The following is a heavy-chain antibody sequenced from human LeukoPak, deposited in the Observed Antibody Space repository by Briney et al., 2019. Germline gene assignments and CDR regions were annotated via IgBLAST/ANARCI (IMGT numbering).Heavy chain of an antibody. V-gene: IGHV1-69*10. Sequence: GASVRVSCKASGGTFSNYAISWVRQAPGQGLEWMGGIIPILGTSNYAQKFQGRVTITADKSTSTAYMEVSSLRSEDTAVYYCVRDLRDGMDVWGRGTTVTVSS. CDR3: VRDLRDGMDV. D-gene: IGHD3-9*01. J-gene: IGHJ6*04. CDR2: IIPILGTS. CDR1: GGTFSNYA.